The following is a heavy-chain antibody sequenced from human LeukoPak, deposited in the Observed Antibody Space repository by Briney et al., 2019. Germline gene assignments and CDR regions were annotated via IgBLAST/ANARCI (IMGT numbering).Heavy chain of an antibody. CDR1: GFTFSKYG. CDR2: ISYDGSMK. V-gene: IGHV3-30*03. Sequence: GGSPRLSLVGSGFTFSKYGMHWVRPAPSQGLELVAFISYDGSMKFHADSVKGRFTMSRDNSKNTLYLQMNSLRDEDTAVYYCARRGVVAATGIRGFYIDYWGQGSLVTVSS. J-gene: IGHJ4*02. D-gene: IGHD6-13*01. CDR3: ARRGVVAATGIRGFYIDY.